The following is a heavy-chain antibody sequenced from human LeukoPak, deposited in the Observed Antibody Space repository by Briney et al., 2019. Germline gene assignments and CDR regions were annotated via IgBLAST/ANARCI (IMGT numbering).Heavy chain of an antibody. J-gene: IGHJ4*02. CDR1: GFTFRTYG. V-gene: IGHV3-48*01. CDR3: ARETRGESDY. D-gene: IGHD3-10*01. CDR2: INSDSDTV. Sequence: GGSLRLSCAASGFTFRTYGMNWVRQAPGKGLEWISYINSDSDTVYYSNSVKGRFLQMNSLRAEDTAMYYCARETRGESDYWGQGTLVTVSS.